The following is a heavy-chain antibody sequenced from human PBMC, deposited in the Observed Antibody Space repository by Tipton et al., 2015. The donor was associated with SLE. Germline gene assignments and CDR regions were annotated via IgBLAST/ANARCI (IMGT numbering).Heavy chain of an antibody. J-gene: IGHJ3*02. CDR2: INSDGSST. Sequence: SLRLSCAASGFTFSSYWMHWVRQAPGKGLVWVSRINSDGSSTSYADSVKGRFTISRDNAKNTLYLQMNSLRAEDTAVYYCARVSRYGSGAPLGTAFDIWGQGTMVTVSS. CDR1: GFTFSSYW. D-gene: IGHD3-10*01. V-gene: IGHV3-74*01. CDR3: ARVSRYGSGAPLGTAFDI.